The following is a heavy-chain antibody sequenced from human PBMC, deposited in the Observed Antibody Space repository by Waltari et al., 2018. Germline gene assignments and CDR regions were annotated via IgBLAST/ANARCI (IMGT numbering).Heavy chain of an antibody. CDR1: GDSISGNYW. V-gene: IGHV4-4*02. CDR2: VHHSGKT. Sequence: QVQLQESGQGLVKPSGTLSLTCAVSGDSISGNYWLRWVRQSPEKGLEWIGQVHHSGKTHYNPSLQSRVTISLDKPKNQFALNLNSVTAADTAVYYCAGDRAIGLFFDYWGRGTLVTVSS. D-gene: IGHD2-2*01. J-gene: IGHJ4*02. CDR3: AGDRAIGLFFDY.